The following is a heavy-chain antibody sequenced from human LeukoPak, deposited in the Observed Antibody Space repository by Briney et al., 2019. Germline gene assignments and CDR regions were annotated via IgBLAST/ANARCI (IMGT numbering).Heavy chain of an antibody. J-gene: IGHJ4*02. CDR3: ARDGEVLRFLQWSNPVDY. CDR1: GYTFSGYY. D-gene: IGHD3-3*01. CDR2: INPYSGDT. V-gene: IGHV1-2*02. Sequence: ASVKVSCKASGYTFSGYYIHWVRQAPGQGLEGMGWINPYSGDTDYARKFQGRVTMTRDTSISTAYMELSRLRSDDTAVYYCARDGEVLRFLQWSNPVDYWGQGTLVTVSS.